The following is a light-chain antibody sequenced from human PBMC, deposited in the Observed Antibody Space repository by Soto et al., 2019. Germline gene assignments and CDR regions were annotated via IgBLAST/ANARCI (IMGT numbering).Light chain of an antibody. CDR1: QGISSS. J-gene: IGKJ1*01. CDR2: KAS. V-gene: IGKV1-5*03. CDR3: QHYNSYSET. Sequence: IQLTQSPSSLSASIGDRVTITCRASQGISSSLAWYQQEPGKAPKLLIYKASTLKSGVPSRFSGSGSGTEFTLTISSLQPDDFATYYCQHYNSYSETFGQGTKVELK.